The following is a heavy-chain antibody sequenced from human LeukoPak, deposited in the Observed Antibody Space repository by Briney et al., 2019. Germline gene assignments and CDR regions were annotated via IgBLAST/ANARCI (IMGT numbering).Heavy chain of an antibody. D-gene: IGHD3-16*02. Sequence: SETLSLTCTVSGGSISSSSYYWGCIRQPPGKGLECIGSTYYSGSTYYNPSLKSRVTISVDKSKNQFSLKLSSVTAADTAVYYCARDLPYVWGSYRPYYFDYWGQGTLVTVSS. CDR2: TYYSGST. CDR1: GGSISSSSYY. CDR3: ARDLPYVWGSYRPYYFDY. V-gene: IGHV4-39*07. J-gene: IGHJ4*02.